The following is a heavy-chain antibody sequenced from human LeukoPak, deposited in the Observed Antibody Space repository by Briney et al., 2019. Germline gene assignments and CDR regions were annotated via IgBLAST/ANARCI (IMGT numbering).Heavy chain of an antibody. D-gene: IGHD3-10*01. CDR3: ARDRPHFTMVRGADNWFDP. CDR1: GFTFSSYS. J-gene: IGHJ5*02. Sequence: GGSLRLSCAASGFTFSSYSMNWVRQAPGKGLEWVSSISSSSSYIYYADSVKGRFTISRDNAKNSLYLQMNSLRAEDTAVYYCARDRPHFTMVRGADNWFDPWGQGTLVTVSS. V-gene: IGHV3-21*01. CDR2: ISSSSSYI.